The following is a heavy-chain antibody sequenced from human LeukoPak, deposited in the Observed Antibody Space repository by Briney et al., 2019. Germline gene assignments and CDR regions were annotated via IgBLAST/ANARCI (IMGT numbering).Heavy chain of an antibody. CDR1: GFTFSSYG. CDR2: IWYDGSNK. J-gene: IGHJ4*02. D-gene: IGHD3-16*01. CDR3: AAWGRDPLDY. V-gene: IGHV3-33*01. Sequence: GRSLRLSCAASGFTFSSYGMHWVRQAPGKGLEWVAVIWYDGSNKYYADSVKGRFTISRDNSKNALYLQMNSLRAEDTAVYYCAAWGRDPLDYWGQGTLVTVSS.